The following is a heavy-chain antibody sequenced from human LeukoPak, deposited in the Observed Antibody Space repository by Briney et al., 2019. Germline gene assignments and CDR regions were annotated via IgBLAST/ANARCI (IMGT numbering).Heavy chain of an antibody. CDR1: GGSFSGYY. V-gene: IGHV4-34*01. Sequence: SETLSLTCAVYGGSFSGYYWSWIRQPPGKGLEWIGEINHSGSTNYNPSLKSRVTISVDTSKNRFSLKLSSVTAADTAVYYCAXVDNGYSYGSHDYWGQGTLVTVSS. J-gene: IGHJ4*02. CDR3: AXVDNGYSYGSHDY. D-gene: IGHD5-18*01. CDR2: INHSGST.